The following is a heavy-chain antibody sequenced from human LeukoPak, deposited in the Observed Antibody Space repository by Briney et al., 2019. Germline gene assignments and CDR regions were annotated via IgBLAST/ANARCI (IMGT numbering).Heavy chain of an antibody. V-gene: IGHV3-21*01. CDR3: ASRFKDCSGGSCYLYYFDY. CDR1: GLSFSNYN. Sequence: NPGGSLRLSCAASGLSFSNYNMNWVRQPARKWLEWVSFITSSRSYIYYADSVKGRFTISRDNAKNSLYLQMNSLRAEDTALYYCASRFKDCSGGSCYLYYFDYWGQGTLVTVSS. J-gene: IGHJ4*02. CDR2: ITSSRSYI. D-gene: IGHD2-15*01.